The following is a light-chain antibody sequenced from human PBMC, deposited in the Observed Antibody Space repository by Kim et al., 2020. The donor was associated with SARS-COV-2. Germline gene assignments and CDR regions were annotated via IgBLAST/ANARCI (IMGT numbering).Light chain of an antibody. V-gene: IGLV3-21*04. CDR3: QVRDSSSDYV. J-gene: IGLJ1*01. CDR1: NIGSKS. CDR2: YDS. Sequence: SYELTQLPSVSVAPGKTARITCGGNNIGSKSVHWYQQKPGQAPVLVIYYDSDRPSGIPERFSGSNSGNTATLTISRVEAGDEADYYCQVRDSSSDYVFGT.